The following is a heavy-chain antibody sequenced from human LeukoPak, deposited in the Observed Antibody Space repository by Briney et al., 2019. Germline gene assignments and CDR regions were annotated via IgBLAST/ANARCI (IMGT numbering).Heavy chain of an antibody. CDR3: AKRGDCSGTDCVSFDY. D-gene: IGHD6-19*01. CDR1: GFTFTNYA. CDR2: ISATGANS. V-gene: IGHV3-23*01. Sequence: GGSLRLSCAASGFTFTNYAMTWVRQVPGKGLEWVSTISATGANSFYADSVKGRFTISRDISKNTLYLQMNSLRAEDTAVYYCAKRGDCSGTDCVSFDYWGQGTLVTVSS. J-gene: IGHJ4*02.